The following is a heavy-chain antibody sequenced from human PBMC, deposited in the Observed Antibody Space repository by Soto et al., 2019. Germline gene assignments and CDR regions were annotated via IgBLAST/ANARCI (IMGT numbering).Heavy chain of an antibody. J-gene: IGHJ4*02. V-gene: IGHV3-23*01. CDR3: VSWVYAHFEY. Sequence: GGSLRLSCVFSICTFKSHGLSWVRHSPGKWLEWVSTIDSTGANTHYADSVRGRFTISRDNSRNTLHLQMHDLRADDTALYYCVSWVYAHFEYWGQGTLVSVSS. D-gene: IGHD2-8*01. CDR1: ICTFKSHG. CDR2: IDSTGANT.